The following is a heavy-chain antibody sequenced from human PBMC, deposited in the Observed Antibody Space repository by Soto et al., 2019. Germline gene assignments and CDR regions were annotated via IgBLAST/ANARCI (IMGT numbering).Heavy chain of an antibody. Sequence: QIQLVQSGGDVKTPGASVKVSCTTSRYTFTSHGIAWVRQAPGQGLEWMGWISTFNGKTDYAQKFQGRFTMTADTITSTVHMELRSLRSDDTAVYYCARLLTEGATFREDAFDLWGPGTKVTVSS. D-gene: IGHD3-9*01. V-gene: IGHV1-18*01. CDR3: ARLLTEGATFREDAFDL. J-gene: IGHJ3*01. CDR2: ISTFNGKT. CDR1: RYTFTSHG.